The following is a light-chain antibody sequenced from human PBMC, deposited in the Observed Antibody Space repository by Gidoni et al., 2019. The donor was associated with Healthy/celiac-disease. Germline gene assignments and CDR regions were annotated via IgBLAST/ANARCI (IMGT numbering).Light chain of an antibody. CDR2: DAS. CDR1: QSVSSY. J-gene: IGKJ4*01. CDR3: QQRSNWPSLT. V-gene: IGKV3-11*01. Sequence: EIVLTQSPATLSLSPGERATLSCRASQSVSSYFAWYQQKPGQAPRLLIYDASNRATGIPARFSGSGSGTDFTLTISSPEPEDFAVYYCQQRSNWPSLTFXGXTKVEIK.